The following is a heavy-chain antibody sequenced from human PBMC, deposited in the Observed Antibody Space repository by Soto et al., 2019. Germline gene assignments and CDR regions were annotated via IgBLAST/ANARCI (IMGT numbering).Heavy chain of an antibody. D-gene: IGHD3-9*01. J-gene: IGHJ4*02. Sequence: SETLSLTCGVSGGSLSTPVWWSWVRLPPGKGLEWIGEVFHSGSANYNPSLQSRVTISLDKSTNQFSLKLTSVTAADTAVYYCARVRWLSEYDILTGYYIFDQWGRGTLVTVSS. V-gene: IGHV4-4*02. CDR2: VFHSGSA. CDR3: ARVRWLSEYDILTGYYIFDQ. CDR1: GGSLSTPVW.